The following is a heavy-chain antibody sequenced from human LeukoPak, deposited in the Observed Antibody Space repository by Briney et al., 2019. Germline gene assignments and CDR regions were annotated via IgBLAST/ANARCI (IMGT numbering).Heavy chain of an antibody. CDR2: MNPNSGNT. V-gene: IGHV1-8*01. CDR1: GYTFTSYD. D-gene: IGHD6-6*01. CDR3: ARGGFEYSSQKGYYYMDV. J-gene: IGHJ6*03. Sequence: ASVKVSCKASGYTFTSYDIHWVRQATGQGLEWMGWMNPNSGNTGYAQKFQGRVTMTRNTSISTAYMELGSLRSEDTAVYYCARGGFEYSSQKGYYYMDVWGKGTTVTVSS.